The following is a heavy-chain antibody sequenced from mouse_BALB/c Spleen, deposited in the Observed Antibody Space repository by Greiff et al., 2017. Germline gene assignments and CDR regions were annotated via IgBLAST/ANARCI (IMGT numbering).Heavy chain of an antibody. D-gene: IGHD2-4*01. J-gene: IGHJ3*01. CDR1: GFSLTSYG. CDR2: IWAGGST. V-gene: IGHV2-9*02. Sequence: VHLVESGPGLVAPSQSLSITCTVSGFSLTSYGVHWVRQPPGKGLEWLGVIWAGGSTNYNSALMSRLSISKDNSKSQVFLKMNSLQTDDTAMYYCARDGREITTAWFAYWGQGTLVTVSA. CDR3: ARDGREITTAWFAY.